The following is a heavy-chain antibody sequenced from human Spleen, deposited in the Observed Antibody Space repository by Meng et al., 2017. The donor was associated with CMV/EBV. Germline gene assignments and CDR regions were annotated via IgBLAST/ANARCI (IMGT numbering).Heavy chain of an antibody. J-gene: IGHJ4*02. CDR2: ITSDGSST. CDR1: GFTFSSYW. Sequence: LSCAASGFTFSSYWMHWVRQAPGKGLVWVSRITSDGSSTSYADSVKGRFTISRDNAKNTLYLQMNSLRAEDTAVYYCTNMVELNDYWGQGTLVTVSS. CDR3: TNMVELNDY. D-gene: IGHD1-7*01. V-gene: IGHV3-74*01.